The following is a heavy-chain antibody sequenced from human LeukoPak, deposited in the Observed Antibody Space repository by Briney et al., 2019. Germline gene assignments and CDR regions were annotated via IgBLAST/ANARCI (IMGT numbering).Heavy chain of an antibody. D-gene: IGHD6-19*01. V-gene: IGHV3-21*01. J-gene: IGHJ4*02. Sequence: PGGSLRLSCAASGFTFSSYYTSWVRQTPGKGLEWVSSISSSTSYMFYADSVRGRFTISRDNTKNSLYLQMNSLRAEDTAVYYCARDRGSGWHTFDYWGQGTLVTVSS. CDR3: ARDRGSGWHTFDY. CDR2: ISSSTSYM. CDR1: GFTFSSYY.